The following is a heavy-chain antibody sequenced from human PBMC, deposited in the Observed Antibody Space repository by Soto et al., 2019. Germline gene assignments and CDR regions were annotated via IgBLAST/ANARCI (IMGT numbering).Heavy chain of an antibody. CDR3: ARDRPYSSSWYPEY. CDR2: ISYDGTTK. D-gene: IGHD6-13*01. J-gene: IGHJ4*02. V-gene: IGHV3-30-3*01. CDR1: GFTVTSYY. Sequence: VQLVQTGGGLIQPGGSLRLSCAASGFTVTSYYMSWVRQAPGKGLEWVALISYDGTTKYYADSVKGRFTISRDNSKNTLYLQMNSLRGEDMAIYYCARDRPYSSSWYPEYWGQGTLVTVSS.